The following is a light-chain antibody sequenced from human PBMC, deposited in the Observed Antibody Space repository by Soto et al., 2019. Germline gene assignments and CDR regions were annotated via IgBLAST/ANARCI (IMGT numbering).Light chain of an antibody. CDR2: AAS. V-gene: IGKV1-27*01. CDR1: QGISNY. Sequence: DIQMTQSTSSLSASVGDRVTITCRASQGISNYLAWDQQKPGKVPKLLIYAASTLQSGSPSRFSGTGSGTDFTLTISSLQPEDVATYYCQKYNSGLGTFDEGNNVEI. J-gene: IGKJ1*01. CDR3: QKYNSGLGT.